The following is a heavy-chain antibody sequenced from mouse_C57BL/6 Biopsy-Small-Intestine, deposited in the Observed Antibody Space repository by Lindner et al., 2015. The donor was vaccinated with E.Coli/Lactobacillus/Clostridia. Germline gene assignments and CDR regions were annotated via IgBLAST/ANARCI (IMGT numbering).Heavy chain of an antibody. D-gene: IGHD3-2*02. V-gene: IGHV1-54*01. J-gene: IGHJ4*01. CDR3: VRDNSGNVPYYYAMDY. Sequence: VQLQESGGEVVRPGTSVKVSCRASGYAFTNYLIEWVKQRPGQGLEWIGVINPGSGITSYNEKFKDKATLTADKSSSTAYMQLSSLTSEDTAVYYCVRDNSGNVPYYYAMDYWGQGTSVTVSS. CDR2: INPGSGIT. CDR1: GYAFTNYL.